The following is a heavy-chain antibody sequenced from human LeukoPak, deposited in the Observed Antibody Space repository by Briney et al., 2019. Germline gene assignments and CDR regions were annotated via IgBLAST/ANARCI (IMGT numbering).Heavy chain of an antibody. CDR1: GGSISSSIYY. J-gene: IGHJ3*02. CDR2: IYYSGST. CDR3: ARRRGGSRFAFDI. V-gene: IGHV4-39*01. Sequence: SETLSLTCTVSGGSISSSIYYWGWIRQPPGKGLEWIGSIYYSGSTYYNPSLKSRVTISVDTSKNQFSLKLSSVTAADTAVYYCARRRGGSRFAFDIWGQGTMVTVSS. D-gene: IGHD2-15*01.